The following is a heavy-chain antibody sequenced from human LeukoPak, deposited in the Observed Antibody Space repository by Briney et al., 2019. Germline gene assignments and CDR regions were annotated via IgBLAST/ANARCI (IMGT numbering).Heavy chain of an antibody. CDR1: GYTFTSYG. CDR3: ARGPYGSGSYKNDY. J-gene: IGHJ4*02. D-gene: IGHD3-10*01. Sequence: GASVKVSCKASGYTFTSYGISRVRQAPGQGLEWMGWISAYNGNTNYAQKLQGRVTMTTDTSTSTAYMELRSLRSDDTAVYYCARGPYGSGSYKNDYWGQGTVVTVSS. CDR2: ISAYNGNT. V-gene: IGHV1-18*01.